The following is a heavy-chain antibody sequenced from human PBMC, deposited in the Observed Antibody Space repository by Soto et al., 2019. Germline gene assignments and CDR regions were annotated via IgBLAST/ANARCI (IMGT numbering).Heavy chain of an antibody. CDR1: GFTFTGHY. Sequence: ASVKVSCKASGFTFTGHYIHWVQQAPGQGLEWMGWINPNSGGTSYARKFQGRVTMTRDTSITTAYMELSRLSSDDTAVYYCAKSGSLFRPSLGYFDYWGQGNLVTVSS. D-gene: IGHD1-26*01. J-gene: IGHJ4*02. CDR2: INPNSGGT. V-gene: IGHV1-2*02. CDR3: AKSGSLFRPSLGYFDY.